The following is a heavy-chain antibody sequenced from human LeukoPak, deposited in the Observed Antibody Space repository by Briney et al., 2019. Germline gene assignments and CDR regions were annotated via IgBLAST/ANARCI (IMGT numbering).Heavy chain of an antibody. CDR3: ARAPLIAARRNYYYMDV. CDR1: GGSISSGGYY. Sequence: SETLSLTCTVSGGSISSGGYYWSWIRQHPGKGLEWIGYIYYSGSTYYNPSLKGRVTISVDTSKNQFSLKLSSVTAADTAVYYCARAPLIAARRNYYYMDVWGKGTTVTVSS. J-gene: IGHJ6*03. V-gene: IGHV4-31*03. CDR2: IYYSGST. D-gene: IGHD6-6*01.